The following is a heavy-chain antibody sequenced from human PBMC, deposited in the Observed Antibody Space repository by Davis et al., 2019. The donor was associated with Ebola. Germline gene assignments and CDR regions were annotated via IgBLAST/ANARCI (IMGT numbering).Heavy chain of an antibody. V-gene: IGHV7-4-1*02. D-gene: IGHD5-18*01. CDR3: ARNLGTVNMDV. J-gene: IGHJ6*03. CDR2: INTNTGHP. Sequence: ASVKVSCKASGYTFTSYAMNWVRQAPGQGLEWMGWINTNTGHPTNAQGFTGRFVLSLDTSVSTAYLQISSLKAEDTAVYYCARNLGTVNMDVWGKGTMVTVSS. CDR1: GYTFTSYA.